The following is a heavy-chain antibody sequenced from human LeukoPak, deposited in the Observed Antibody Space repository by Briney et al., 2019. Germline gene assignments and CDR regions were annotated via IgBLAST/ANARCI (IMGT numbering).Heavy chain of an antibody. CDR2: ISYTNII. V-gene: IGHV3-48*01. CDR1: GFTFSTYS. CDR3: AREGYSGYEDY. Sequence: GGPLRLSCAASGFTFSTYSMNWVRQAPGKGLEWVSYISYTNIIYYADSVKGRFTISRDNSKNTLYLQMNSLRAEDTAVYYCAREGYSGYEDYWGQGTLVTVSS. J-gene: IGHJ4*02. D-gene: IGHD5-12*01.